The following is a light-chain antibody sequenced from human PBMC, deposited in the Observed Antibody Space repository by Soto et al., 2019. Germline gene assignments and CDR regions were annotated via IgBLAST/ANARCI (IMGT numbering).Light chain of an antibody. V-gene: IGLV1-44*01. J-gene: IGLJ1*01. CDR2: ANN. Sequence: QSVLTQPPSASGTPGQRVTISCSGSSSNIGSNTVNWYQQLPGTAPKLLIYANNERPSGVPDRFSGSKSGTSASLAISGLRSEDEADFYCAAWDDSLNRYVFGTGTKVTAL. CDR3: AAWDDSLNRYV. CDR1: SSNIGSNT.